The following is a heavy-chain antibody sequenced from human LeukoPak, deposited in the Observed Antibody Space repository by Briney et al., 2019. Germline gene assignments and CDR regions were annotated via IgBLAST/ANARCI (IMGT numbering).Heavy chain of an antibody. CDR2: ISYDGSNK. J-gene: IGHJ4*02. D-gene: IGHD6-6*01. CDR1: GFTFSSYA. CDR3: ARDSGSSSSSKVFDY. Sequence: HPGRSLRLSCAASGFTFSSYAMHWVRQAPGKGLEWVAVISYDGSNKYYADSVKGRFTISRDNSKNTLYLQMNSLRAEDTAVYYCARDSGSSSSSKVFDYWGQGTLVTVSS. V-gene: IGHV3-30-3*01.